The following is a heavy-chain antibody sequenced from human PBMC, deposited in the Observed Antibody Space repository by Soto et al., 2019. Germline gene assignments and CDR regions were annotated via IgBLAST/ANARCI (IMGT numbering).Heavy chain of an antibody. J-gene: IGHJ6*02. CDR1: GFTFSSYA. Sequence: GGSLRLSCAASGFTFSSYAMSWVRQAPGKGLEWVSAISGSGGSTYYADSVKGRFTISRDNSKNTLYLQMNSLRAEDTAVYYCATTDIVVVGGYGMDVWGQGTTGTVSS. V-gene: IGHV3-23*01. D-gene: IGHD2-2*01. CDR3: ATTDIVVVGGYGMDV. CDR2: ISGSGGST.